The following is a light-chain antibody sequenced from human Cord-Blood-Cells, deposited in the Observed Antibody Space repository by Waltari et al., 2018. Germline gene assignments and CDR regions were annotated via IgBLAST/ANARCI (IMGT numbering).Light chain of an antibody. CDR1: QGISNY. Sequence: DIQMTQSPSSLSASVGDRVTITCRASQGISNYLAWYQQKPGKVPKLLIYAASTLQSGVPSRFRCSGSGTDFTLTISSLQPEDVATYYCQKYNSAPIFNFGPGTKVDIK. CDR3: QKYNSAPIFN. CDR2: AAS. V-gene: IGKV1-27*01. J-gene: IGKJ3*01.